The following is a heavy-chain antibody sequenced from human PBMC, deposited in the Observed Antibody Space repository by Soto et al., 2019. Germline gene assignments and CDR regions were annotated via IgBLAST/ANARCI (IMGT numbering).Heavy chain of an antibody. CDR3: ATLPPRIEVTILPIPT. Sequence: SETLSLTCTVSGGSISSYYWSWIRQPPGKGLEWIGYIYYSGSTNYNPSLKSRVTISVDTSKNQFSLKLSSVTAADTAVYYCATLPPRIEVTILPIPTWGQGTLVTVSS. V-gene: IGHV4-59*12. CDR2: IYYSGST. D-gene: IGHD2-15*01. CDR1: GGSISSYY. J-gene: IGHJ5*02.